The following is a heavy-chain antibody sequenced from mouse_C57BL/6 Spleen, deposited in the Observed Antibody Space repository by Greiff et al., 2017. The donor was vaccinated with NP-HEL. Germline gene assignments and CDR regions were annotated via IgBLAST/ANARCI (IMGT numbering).Heavy chain of an antibody. D-gene: IGHD1-1*01. Sequence: VQLQQSGPELVKPGASVKISCKASGYSFTGYYMNWVKQSPEKSLEWIGEINPSTGGTTYNQKFKAKATLTVDKSSSTAYMQLKSLTSEDSAVYYCAPHYYGSSYYWGQGTTLTVSS. CDR2: INPSTGGT. CDR1: GYSFTGYY. J-gene: IGHJ2*01. V-gene: IGHV1-42*01. CDR3: APHYYGSSYY.